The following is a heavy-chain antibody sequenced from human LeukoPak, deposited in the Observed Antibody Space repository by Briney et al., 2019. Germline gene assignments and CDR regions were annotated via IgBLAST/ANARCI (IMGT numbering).Heavy chain of an antibody. D-gene: IGHD2/OR15-2a*01. J-gene: IGHJ4*02. CDR1: GCSISSYY. CDR2: IYYSGST. CDR3: ARGDPLYYFLDY. V-gene: IGHV4-59*01. Sequence: SETLSLTCTVSGCSISSYYWSWIRQPPGKGLEWIGYIYYSGSTNYNPSLKSRVTISVDTSKNQFSLKLSSVTAADTAVYYCARGDPLYYFLDYWGQGTLVTVSS.